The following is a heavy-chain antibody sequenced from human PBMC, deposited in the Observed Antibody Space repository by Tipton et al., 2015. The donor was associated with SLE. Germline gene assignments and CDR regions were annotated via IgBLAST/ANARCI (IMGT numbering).Heavy chain of an antibody. V-gene: IGHV5-51*03. CDR3: AKGKSGSYRDVFNI. D-gene: IGHD3-10*01. J-gene: IGHJ3*02. CDR2: IYPGDSDT. CDR1: GFTFTSYW. Sequence: QSGPEVKKPGESLKISCKGSGFTFTSYWIGWVRQLPGKSLEWMGIIYPGDSDTRYSLSFQGQVTISADMSITTAYLQWSSLKASDTAMYYCAKGKSGSYRDVFNIWGQWIMVTVSS.